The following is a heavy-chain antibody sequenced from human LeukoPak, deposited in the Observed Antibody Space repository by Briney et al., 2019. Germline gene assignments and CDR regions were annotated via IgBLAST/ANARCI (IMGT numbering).Heavy chain of an antibody. Sequence: SETLSLTCTVSGGSIRNYYWSWIRQPPGKGLEWIGSIYYSGSTYYNPSLKSRVTISVDTSKNQFSLKLSSVTAADTAVYYCARPMDRAAAGPGAFDIWSQGTMVTVSS. CDR1: GGSIRNYY. J-gene: IGHJ3*02. CDR3: ARPMDRAAAGPGAFDI. V-gene: IGHV4-59*05. D-gene: IGHD6-13*01. CDR2: IYYSGST.